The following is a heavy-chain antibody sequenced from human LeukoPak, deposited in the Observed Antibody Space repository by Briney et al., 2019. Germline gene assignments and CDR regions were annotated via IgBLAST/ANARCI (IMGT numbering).Heavy chain of an antibody. CDR3: AREDYYDSSGYYLDC. J-gene: IGHJ4*02. CDR2: IYHSGST. D-gene: IGHD3-22*01. Sequence: SETLSLTCTVSGYSVSSGYYWGWIRQSPGKGLEWIGSIYHSGSTYYSPSLRSRITISVDTSKNQVSLKLSSVTAADTAVYYCAREDYYDSSGYYLDCWGQGTLVTVSS. V-gene: IGHV4-38-2*02. CDR1: GYSVSSGYY.